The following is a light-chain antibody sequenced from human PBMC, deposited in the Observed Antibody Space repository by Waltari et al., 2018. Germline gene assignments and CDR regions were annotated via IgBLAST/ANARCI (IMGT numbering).Light chain of an antibody. CDR3: QQRNSYPLLT. CDR1: QGMSSY. J-gene: IGKJ4*01. Sequence: IQLTKSPSSLSASVGDRVTITCRASQGMSSYLAWYQQKPGKAPKLLIYSASTLQSGVPSRFSGSGSGTDFTLTINSLQPEDFATYYCQQRNSYPLLTFGGGTKVEIK. CDR2: SAS. V-gene: IGKV1-9*01.